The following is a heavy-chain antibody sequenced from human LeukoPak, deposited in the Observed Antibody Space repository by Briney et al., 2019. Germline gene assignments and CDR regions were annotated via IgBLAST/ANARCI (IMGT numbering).Heavy chain of an antibody. J-gene: IGHJ5*02. CDR2: INAGNANT. D-gene: IGHD6-19*01. CDR1: GYTFTSYA. Sequence: ASVKVSCKASGYTFTSYAMHWVRQAPGQRLEWMGWINAGNANTKYSQKFQGRVTITRDTSASTAYMELSSLRSEDTAVYYCARTRQWLPPWFDPWGQGTLVTVSS. CDR3: ARTRQWLPPWFDP. V-gene: IGHV1-3*01.